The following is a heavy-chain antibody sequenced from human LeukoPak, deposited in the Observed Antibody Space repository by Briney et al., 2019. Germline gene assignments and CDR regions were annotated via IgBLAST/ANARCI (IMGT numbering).Heavy chain of an antibody. CDR1: GFPFRDSW. D-gene: IGHD3-16*01. V-gene: IGHV3-7*01. Sequence: SGGAPKLSCSASGFPFRDSWMSWVRQAPGKGREWVANMNQDGSAKGYVDSVKGRFTISRDNARNSLYLQMSSLRPEDTAVYYCATYTHWVAGDVWGQGTTVTVSS. J-gene: IGHJ6*02. CDR2: MNQDGSAK. CDR3: ATYTHWVAGDV.